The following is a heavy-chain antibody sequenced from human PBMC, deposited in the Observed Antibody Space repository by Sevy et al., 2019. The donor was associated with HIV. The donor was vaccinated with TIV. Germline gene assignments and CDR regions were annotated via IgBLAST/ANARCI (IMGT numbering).Heavy chain of an antibody. Sequence: SETLSLTCTVSGGSISSYYWSWIRQPAGKGLEWIGRIYTSGSTNYNPSLKSRVTMSVDTSKNQFSLRLNSETAADPAVYYCASETYYDFWSGYPYYYYGMDVWGQGTTVTVSS. CDR1: GGSISSYY. CDR3: ASETYYDFWSGYPYYYYGMDV. CDR2: IYTSGST. V-gene: IGHV4-4*07. J-gene: IGHJ6*02. D-gene: IGHD3-3*01.